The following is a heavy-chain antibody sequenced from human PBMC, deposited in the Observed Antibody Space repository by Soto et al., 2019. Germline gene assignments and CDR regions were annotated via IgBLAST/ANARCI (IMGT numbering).Heavy chain of an antibody. V-gene: IGHV3-33*01. CDR3: ARDYSSRFCSITSCHAFDY. CDR2: IYYDGSNK. D-gene: IGHD2-2*01. CDR1: GFTFSNYH. J-gene: IGHJ4*02. Sequence: GGSLRLSCAASGFTFSNYHMHWVRQAPGKGLEWVAVIYYDGSNKYYADSVQGRFTISRDNSKNTLDLQMNSLRAEDTAVYYCARDYSSRFCSITSCHAFDYWGQGTLVTVSS.